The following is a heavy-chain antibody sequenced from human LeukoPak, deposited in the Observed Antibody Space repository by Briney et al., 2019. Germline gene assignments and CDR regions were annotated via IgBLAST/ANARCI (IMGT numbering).Heavy chain of an antibody. V-gene: IGHV4-59*01. CDR2: IHDGGST. D-gene: IGHD4-11*01. CDR1: GASMTVYY. CDR3: ARGVSPSWLTWFDP. J-gene: IGHJ5*02. Sequence: SETLSLTCTVSGASMTVYYWTWIRQAPGKELEWIGYIHDGGSTNYNPSLKNRVTMLVDRSKNQFSLKLNSVTAADTAVYYCARGVSPSWLTWFDPWGQGTPVTVSS.